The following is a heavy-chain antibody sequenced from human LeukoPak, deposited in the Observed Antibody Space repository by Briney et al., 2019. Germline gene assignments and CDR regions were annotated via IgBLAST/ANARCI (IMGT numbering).Heavy chain of an antibody. Sequence: SETLSLTCTVSGDSFSSVTDYWAWIRQPPGKGLEWVASVDYSGGTYYNPSLESRVAISADMSKNQFSLKLTSVTGADTAVYYCAGERGEEYSSGWYKTNYFDNWGQGIRVTVSS. J-gene: IGHJ4*02. CDR2: VDYSGGT. D-gene: IGHD6-19*01. CDR1: GDSFSSVTDY. CDR3: AGERGEEYSSGWYKTNYFDN. V-gene: IGHV4-39*07.